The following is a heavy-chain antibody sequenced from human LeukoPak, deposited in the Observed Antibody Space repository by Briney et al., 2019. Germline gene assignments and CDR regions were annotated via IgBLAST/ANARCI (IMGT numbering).Heavy chain of an antibody. CDR2: INPDGSHT. J-gene: IGHJ6*02. D-gene: IGHD1-26*01. CDR1: GLTFSNYW. V-gene: IGHV3-74*01. CDR3: TRDSYISNVYYGMDV. Sequence: GGSLRLSCAASGLTFSNYWMHWVRQAPGKGLMWISRINPDGSHTSYADSVKGRFTISRDNARNTLYLQMNSLRAEDAAVYFCTRDSYISNVYYGMDVWGQGATVTVSS.